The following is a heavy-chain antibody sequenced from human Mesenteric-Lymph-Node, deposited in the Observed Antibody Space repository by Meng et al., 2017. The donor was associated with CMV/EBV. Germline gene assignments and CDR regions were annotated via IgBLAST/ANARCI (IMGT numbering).Heavy chain of an antibody. J-gene: IGHJ5*02. CDR1: GFTFDDYA. D-gene: IGHD5-18*01. V-gene: IGHV3-9*01. Sequence: SLKISCAASGFTFDDYAMHWVRQAPGKGLEWVSGISWNSGSMDYADSVKGRFIISRGNAKNSLYLQMNSLRAEDTAVYYCAKRDTTSAWGQGTLVTVSS. CDR3: AKRDTTSA. CDR2: ISWNSGSM.